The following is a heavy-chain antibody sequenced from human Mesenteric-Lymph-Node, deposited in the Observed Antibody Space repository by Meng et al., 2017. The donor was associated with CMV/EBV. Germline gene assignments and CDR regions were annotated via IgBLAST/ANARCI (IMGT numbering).Heavy chain of an antibody. D-gene: IGHD6-13*01. CDR1: GYIFYNFG. CDR2: ISGYNGNT. V-gene: IGHV1-18*01. CDR3: ARGAKYISSEPDDY. J-gene: IGHJ4*02. Sequence: SGYIFYNFGVSWVRQAPGQGLEWIGWISGYNGNTNYAQKLQGRVTMTTDTSTNTAYMDLRSLRSDDTAVYYCARGAKYISSEPDDYWGQGTLVTVSS.